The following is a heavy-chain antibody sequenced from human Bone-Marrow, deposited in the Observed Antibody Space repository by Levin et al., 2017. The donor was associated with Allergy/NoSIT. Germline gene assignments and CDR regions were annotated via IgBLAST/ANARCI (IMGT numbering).Heavy chain of an antibody. CDR1: GFTFSTYA. CDR3: ARSARWGYWYFDL. CDR2: IRNSRSSI. Sequence: GGSLRLSCAASGFTFSTYALNWVRQAPGKGLEWVSSIRNSRSSIFYADSVKGRFIISRDNAKNLLYLQVNSLRPEDTAVYYCARSARWGYWYFDLWGRGTLVTVSS. J-gene: IGHJ2*01. D-gene: IGHD7-27*01. V-gene: IGHV3-21*01.